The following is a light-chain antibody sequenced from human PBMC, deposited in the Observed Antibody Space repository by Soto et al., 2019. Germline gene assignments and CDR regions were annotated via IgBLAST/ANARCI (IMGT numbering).Light chain of an antibody. CDR1: QSVSSTF. Sequence: DTGLTQSPGTLSLTTGERATLTCRASQSVSSTFLAWYQQKPGQAPTLLIYDADTRATGIPDRFSGSGFGTHFTLTISSLEPEDFAVYYCQQSASSVTFGQGTRLEIK. CDR3: QQSASSVT. V-gene: IGKV3-20*01. CDR2: DAD. J-gene: IGKJ5*01.